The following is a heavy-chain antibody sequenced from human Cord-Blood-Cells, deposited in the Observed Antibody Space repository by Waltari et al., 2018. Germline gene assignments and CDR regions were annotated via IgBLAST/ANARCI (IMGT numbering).Heavy chain of an antibody. CDR2: INHSGST. CDR1: GGSFSGYY. CDR3: ARGYCSSTSCNWFDP. Sequence: QVQLQQWGAGLLKPSETLSLTCAVYGGSFSGYYWSWIRQPPGKGLEWIGEINHSGSTNYNPSHKSRVTISVDTSKNQFSLKLSSVTAADTAVYYCARGYCSSTSCNWFDPWGQGTLVTVSS. J-gene: IGHJ5*02. D-gene: IGHD2-2*01. V-gene: IGHV4-34*01.